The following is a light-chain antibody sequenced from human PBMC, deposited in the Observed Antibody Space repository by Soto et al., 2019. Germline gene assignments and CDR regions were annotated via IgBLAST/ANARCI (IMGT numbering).Light chain of an antibody. V-gene: IGLV2-14*03. J-gene: IGLJ3*02. CDR2: DVI. CDR1: SSDVVGYNY. CDR3: SSFTTSSTLV. Sequence: QSALTQPASVSGSPGQSITISCTGTSSDVVGYNYVSWYQQHPGNAPKLMIYDVIDRPSGVSNRFSGSKSGNTASLTISGLQAEDEADYYCSSFTTSSTLVFGGGTKLTVL.